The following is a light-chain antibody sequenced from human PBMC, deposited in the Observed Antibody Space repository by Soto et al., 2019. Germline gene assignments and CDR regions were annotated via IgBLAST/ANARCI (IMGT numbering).Light chain of an antibody. V-gene: IGKV1-39*01. Sequence: DIHMTQSPSSLSAPVGDTLTITCRASQNIDMYLNWYQQKPGKAPRVLISGASNLQSGVPSRFSGSGSGTDFTLTISSLQPEDFASYFCQHTFNTHQWTFGQGTKVDIK. CDR1: QNIDMY. CDR3: QHTFNTHQWT. J-gene: IGKJ1*01. CDR2: GAS.